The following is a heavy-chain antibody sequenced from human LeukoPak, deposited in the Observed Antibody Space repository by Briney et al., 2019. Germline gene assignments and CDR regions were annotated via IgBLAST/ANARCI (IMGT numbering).Heavy chain of an antibody. CDR1: GYPISSPYY. D-gene: IGHD2-2*01. J-gene: IGHJ4*02. V-gene: IGHV4-38-2*01. Sequence: SETLSLTCVVSGYPISSPYYWGWVRQSPGKGPECIGSIHHTGSSYYNPSLQSRVTISIDTSRNQFSLKLRFLSAADTAVYYCARLGYCSSTSCYFESWGQGTLVTVSS. CDR3: ARLGYCSSTSCYFES. CDR2: IHHTGSS.